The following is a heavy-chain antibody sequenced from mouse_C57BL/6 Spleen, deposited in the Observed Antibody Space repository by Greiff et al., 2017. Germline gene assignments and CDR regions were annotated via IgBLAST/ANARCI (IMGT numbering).Heavy chain of an antibody. Sequence: EVKLQESGPGMVKPSQSLSLTCTVTGYSITSGYDWHWIRHFPGNKLEWMGYISYSGSTNYNPSLKSRISITHDTSKNHFFLKLNSVTTEDTATYYCARGDYDYDDGIFFAYWGQGTLVTVSA. V-gene: IGHV3-1*01. J-gene: IGHJ3*01. CDR2: ISYSGST. CDR3: ARGDYDYDDGIFFAY. D-gene: IGHD2-4*01. CDR1: GYSITSGYD.